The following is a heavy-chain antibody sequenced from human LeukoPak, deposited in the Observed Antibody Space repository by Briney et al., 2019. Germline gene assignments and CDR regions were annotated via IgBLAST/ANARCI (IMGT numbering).Heavy chain of an antibody. CDR3: AKGVYSSGPTSDY. D-gene: IGHD6-19*01. V-gene: IGHV3-23*01. J-gene: IGHJ4*02. CDR2: IRDSGGST. CDR1: GFTFSSCA. Sequence: PGGSLRLSCAASGFTFSSCAMNWVRQAPGKGLEWVSAIRDSGGSTYYADSVKGRFTISRGNSKNTLYLQMNTLRAEDTAVYYCAKGVYSSGPTSDYWGQGTLVTVSS.